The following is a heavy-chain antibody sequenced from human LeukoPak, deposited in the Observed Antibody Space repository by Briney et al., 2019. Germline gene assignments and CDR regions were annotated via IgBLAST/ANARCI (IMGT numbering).Heavy chain of an antibody. Sequence: SVKVSCKASGGTFSSYAISWVRQAPGQGLEWMGGIIPIFGTANYAQKFQGRVTITADGSTSTAYMELNSLRSEDTAVYYCARDSQPSNYYYGMDVWGQGTTVTVSS. CDR1: GGTFSSYA. CDR2: IIPIFGTA. J-gene: IGHJ6*02. CDR3: ARDSQPSNYYYGMDV. V-gene: IGHV1-69*13. D-gene: IGHD5-18*01.